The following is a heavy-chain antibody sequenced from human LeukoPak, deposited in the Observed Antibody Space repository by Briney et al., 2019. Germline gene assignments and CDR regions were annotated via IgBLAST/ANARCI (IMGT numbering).Heavy chain of an antibody. D-gene: IGHD2-21*02. CDR2: IYYSGST. V-gene: IGHV4-59*08. CDR3: ARWTRCGGDCYWLDY. CDR1: GGXITSYY. Sequence: SETLSLTCIVSGGXITSYYWSWIRQPPGKGLEYVGNIYYSGSTNYKPSLKSRVTISVDTSKNQFSLRLSSVTAADTAVYYCARWTRCGGDCYWLDYWGQGTLVTVSS. J-gene: IGHJ4*02.